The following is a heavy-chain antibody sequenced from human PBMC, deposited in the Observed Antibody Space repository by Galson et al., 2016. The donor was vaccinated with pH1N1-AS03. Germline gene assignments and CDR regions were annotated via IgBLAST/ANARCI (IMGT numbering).Heavy chain of an antibody. J-gene: IGHJ6*03. V-gene: IGHV1-2*02. CDR1: GYTFTGHY. CDR3: ARDRTAAPSYYYYMDV. Sequence: SVKVSCKASGYTFTGHYIHWVRQAPGQGLECMGWINPNSGDTNNAQKFEGRVTMTRDTSISTADMEVNRLISDDTAAYYCARDRTAAPSYYYYMDVGGKGTTVTVSS. CDR2: INPNSGDT. D-gene: IGHD6-13*01.